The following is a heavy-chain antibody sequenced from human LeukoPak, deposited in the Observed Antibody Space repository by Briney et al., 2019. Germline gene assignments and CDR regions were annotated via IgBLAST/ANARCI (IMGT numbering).Heavy chain of an antibody. J-gene: IGHJ4*02. CDR1: GFTFSGNT. CDR2: IDSSGTTI. V-gene: IGHV3-48*02. D-gene: IGHD6-13*01. CDR3: SRESRYSSDY. Sequence: GGSLRLSCAAPGFTFSGNTMPWVRQAPGKGLEWVSYIDSSGTTIYYAASVKGRFTISRDNGKNSLYLQMNSLRDEDTAVCYCSRESRYSSDYWGQGTLVTVSS.